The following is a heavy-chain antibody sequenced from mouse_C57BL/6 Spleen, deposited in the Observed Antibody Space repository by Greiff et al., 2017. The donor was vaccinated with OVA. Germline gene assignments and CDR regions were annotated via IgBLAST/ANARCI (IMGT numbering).Heavy chain of an antibody. CDR1: GYTFTDYE. V-gene: IGHV1-15*01. D-gene: IGHD1-1*01. CDR3: TSVVAHYYFDY. J-gene: IGHJ2*01. Sequence: VQLVESGAELVRPGASVTLSCKASGYTFTDYEMHWVKQTPVHGLEWIGAIDPETGGTAYNQKFKGKAILTADKSSSTAYMELRSLTSEDSAVYYCTSVVAHYYFDYWGQGTTLTVSS. CDR2: IDPETGGT.